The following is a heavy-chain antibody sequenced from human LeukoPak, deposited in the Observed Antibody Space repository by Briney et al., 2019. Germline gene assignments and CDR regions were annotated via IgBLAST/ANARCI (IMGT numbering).Heavy chain of an antibody. CDR1: GFTFSSYW. V-gene: IGHV3-74*01. D-gene: IGHD3-10*01. CDR3: AGYFYGSGSSHPPLPGHFPQ. J-gene: IGHJ1*01. CDR2: INSDGSST. Sequence: SGGSLRLSCAASGFTFSSYWMHWVRQAPGKGLVWVSRINSDGSSTSYADSVKGRFTISRDNAKNTLYLQMNSLRAEDTAVYYCAGYFYGSGSSHPPLPGHFPQWGQGTLVTVSS.